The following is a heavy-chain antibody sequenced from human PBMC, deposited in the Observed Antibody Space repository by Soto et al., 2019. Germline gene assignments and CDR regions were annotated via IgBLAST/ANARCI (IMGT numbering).Heavy chain of an antibody. CDR2: ISYDGSNK. CDR1: GFSFNSYT. CDR3: ARVTGDRFDY. Sequence: QVQLVESGGGEVQPGRSLRLSCAVSGFSFNSYTLHWVRQAPDKGLEWVAVISYDGSNKYYAGSVKGRFTISRDSSKNTLYLQMNSLRTEDTALYYCARVTGDRFDYWGQGTLVTVST. V-gene: IGHV3-30-3*01. D-gene: IGHD2-21*02. J-gene: IGHJ4*02.